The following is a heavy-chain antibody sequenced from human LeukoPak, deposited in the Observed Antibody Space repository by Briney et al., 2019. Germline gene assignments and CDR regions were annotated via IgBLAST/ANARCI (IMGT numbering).Heavy chain of an antibody. Sequence: GRSLRLSCAASGFTFSNYAMHWVRQASGKGLEWVAFISFDGSDKYYADSVKGRFTISRDNSKNTLYLQMNTLRAEDTAVYYCANDYRSGSFHDFWGQGTLVTVSS. CDR3: ANDYRSGSFHDF. V-gene: IGHV3-30-3*02. D-gene: IGHD3-10*01. CDR2: ISFDGSDK. J-gene: IGHJ4*02. CDR1: GFTFSNYA.